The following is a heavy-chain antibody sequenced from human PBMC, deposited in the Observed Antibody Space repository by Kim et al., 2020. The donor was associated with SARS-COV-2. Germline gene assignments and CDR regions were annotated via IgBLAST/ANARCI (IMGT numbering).Heavy chain of an antibody. Sequence: SVKVSCKADGGTFRSYAVNWVRQAPGQGLEWMGGIIPTFGTIEYADRFRGRVAIGADESTGTTYLDLRSLRSDDTAVYYCASPPSGRGLDYDYWSGYSWAYLDSWGQGTLVTVSS. V-gene: IGHV1-69*13. CDR2: IIPTFGTI. CDR3: ASPPSGRGLDYDYWSGYSWAYLDS. J-gene: IGHJ4*02. D-gene: IGHD3-3*01. CDR1: GGTFRSYA.